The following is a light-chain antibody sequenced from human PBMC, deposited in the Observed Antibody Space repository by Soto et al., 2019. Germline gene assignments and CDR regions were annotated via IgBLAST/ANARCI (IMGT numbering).Light chain of an antibody. CDR2: EVT. CDR1: SSDVGGYNF. CDR3: SSHTSSGTPVI. V-gene: IGLV2-14*01. J-gene: IGLJ2*01. Sequence: QSALTQPASVSGSPGQSITISCTGTSSDVGGYNFVSWYQQHPGKAPKLMIYEVTNRPSGGSNRFSGSKSGNTASLSISGLQGEDEADYYCSSHTSSGTPVIFGGGTKLTVL.